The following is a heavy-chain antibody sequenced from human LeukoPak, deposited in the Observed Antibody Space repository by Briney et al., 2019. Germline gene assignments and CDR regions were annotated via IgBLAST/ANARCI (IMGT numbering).Heavy chain of an antibody. Sequence: GSLRLSCAASGFTFSSCAMHWVRQAPGKGLEWAAVISYDGSNKYYADSVKGRFTISRDNSKNTLYLQMNSLRAEDTAVYYCAREVIVVVPAATPYYYGMDVWGQGTTVTVSS. CDR2: ISYDGSNK. CDR1: GFTFSSCA. V-gene: IGHV3-30-3*01. CDR3: AREVIVVVPAATPYYYGMDV. J-gene: IGHJ6*02. D-gene: IGHD2-2*01.